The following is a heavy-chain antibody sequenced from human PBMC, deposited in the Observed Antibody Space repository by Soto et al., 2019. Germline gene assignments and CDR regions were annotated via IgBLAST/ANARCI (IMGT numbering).Heavy chain of an antibody. CDR2: IDWDDDK. V-gene: IGHV2-70*01. D-gene: IGHD5-12*01. CDR1: GFSLSTSGMC. J-gene: IGHJ4*02. CDR3: ARMARSVAPSGFDY. Sequence: GSGPTLVNPTQTLTLTCTFSGFSLSTSGMCVSWIRQPPGKALEWLALIDWDDDKYYSTSLKTRLTISKDTSKNQVVLTMTNMDPVDTATYYCARMARSVAPSGFDYWGQGTLVTVSS.